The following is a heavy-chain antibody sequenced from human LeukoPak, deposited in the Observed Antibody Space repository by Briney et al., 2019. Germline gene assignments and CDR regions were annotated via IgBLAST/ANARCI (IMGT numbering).Heavy chain of an antibody. J-gene: IGHJ4*02. Sequence: GGSLRLSCAASGFTFSDYYMSWIRQAPGKGLEWVSYISSSGSTIYYADSVEGRLTISRDNAKNSLYLQMNSLRAEDTAVYYCARDQSPTGTTPGYWGQGTLVTVSS. V-gene: IGHV3-11*04. CDR2: ISSSGSTI. CDR3: ARDQSPTGTTPGY. CDR1: GFTFSDYY. D-gene: IGHD1-1*01.